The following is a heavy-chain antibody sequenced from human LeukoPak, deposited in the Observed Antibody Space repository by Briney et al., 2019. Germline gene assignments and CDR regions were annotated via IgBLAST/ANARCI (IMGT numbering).Heavy chain of an antibody. D-gene: IGHD1-26*01. Sequence: SETLSLTCTASGGSISNNYWSWVRQPPGKRLEWIAYIQSTGTTDYNPSLKSRVTISLDSSENQFSLKLSSLTAADTAIYYCVRHGIEDPGRVFFDYWGRGTLVTVSS. CDR1: GGSISNNY. CDR2: IQSTGTT. CDR3: VRHGIEDPGRVFFDY. V-gene: IGHV4-59*08. J-gene: IGHJ4*02.